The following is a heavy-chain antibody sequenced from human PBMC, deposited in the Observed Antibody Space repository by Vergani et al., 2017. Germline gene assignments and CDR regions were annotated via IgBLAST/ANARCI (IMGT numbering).Heavy chain of an antibody. Sequence: VQLVESGGGVVQPGRSLRLSCAASGFTFDDYTMHWVRQAPGKGLEWVSLISWDGGSTYYADSVKGRFTISRDNSKNSLYLQMNSLRTEDTALYYCAKAADSSGYGIDYWGQGTLVTGSS. CDR2: ISWDGGST. CDR3: AKAADSSGYGIDY. J-gene: IGHJ4*02. V-gene: IGHV3-43*01. CDR1: GFTFDDYT. D-gene: IGHD3-22*01.